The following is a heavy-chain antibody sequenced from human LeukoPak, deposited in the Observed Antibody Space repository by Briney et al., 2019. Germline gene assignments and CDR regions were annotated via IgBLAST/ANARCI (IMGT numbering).Heavy chain of an antibody. CDR2: INGDGSSI. J-gene: IGHJ5*02. CDR1: GFSSNSYW. CDR3: ARGRGPYGWFDP. D-gene: IGHD3-10*01. V-gene: IGHV3-74*01. Sequence: GGSLRLSCAASGFSSNSYWMHWARQAPGKGLVWVARINGDGSSINYADSVKGRFTISRDNAKNTLYLQMSSLRVEDTAVYYCARGRGPYGWFDPWGQGTLVTVSS.